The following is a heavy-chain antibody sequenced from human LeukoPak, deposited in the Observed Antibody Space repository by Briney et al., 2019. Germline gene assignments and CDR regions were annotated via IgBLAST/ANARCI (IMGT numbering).Heavy chain of an antibody. CDR1: GFTFGDYA. J-gene: IGHJ4*02. Sequence: GGSLRLSCTASGFTFGDYAMSWVRQAPGKGREGGGFIRSKAYGGTTEYAASVKGRFTISRDDSKSIAYLQTNSLETEDTAVYYCTRDRPFRYYYGSGSGPEFDYWGQGTLVTVSS. D-gene: IGHD3-10*01. CDR2: IRSKAYGGTT. CDR3: TRDRPFRYYYGSGSGPEFDY. V-gene: IGHV3-49*04.